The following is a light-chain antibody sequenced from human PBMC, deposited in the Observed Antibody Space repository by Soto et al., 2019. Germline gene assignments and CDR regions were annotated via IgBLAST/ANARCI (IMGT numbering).Light chain of an antibody. CDR3: QQYNKWPYT. J-gene: IGKJ2*01. V-gene: IGKV3-15*01. CDR1: QSITSN. CDR2: GAS. Sequence: EIVMTQSPATLSVSPGERATLSCRASQSITSNLAWYQQKPGQAPRLLIYGASTRAAGIPARFSGSGSGTELTLTISSLQSEDFAVYYCQQYNKWPYTFGQGTKVDI.